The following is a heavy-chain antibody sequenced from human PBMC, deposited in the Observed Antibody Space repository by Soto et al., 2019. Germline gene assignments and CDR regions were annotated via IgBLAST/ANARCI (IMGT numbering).Heavy chain of an antibody. CDR1: GDSVSSNSAA. V-gene: IGHV6-1*01. CDR2: AYYRSQWYY. Sequence: SQTLSLTCAISGDSVSSNSAAWNWIRQSPSRGLEWLGRAYYRSQWYYDSAVSVRSRITVIPDTSKNQFSLQLNSVTPEDTAVYYCARDYYDSSYPYHYYYYGMDVWGQGTTVTVSS. CDR3: ARDYYDSSYPYHYYYYGMDV. D-gene: IGHD3-22*01. J-gene: IGHJ6*02.